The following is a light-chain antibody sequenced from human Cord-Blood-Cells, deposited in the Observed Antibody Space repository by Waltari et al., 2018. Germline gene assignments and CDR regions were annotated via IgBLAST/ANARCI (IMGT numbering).Light chain of an antibody. CDR2: DVS. CDR1: SSDVGGYNY. V-gene: IGLV2-11*01. CDR3: CSYAGSYNWV. Sequence: QSALTPPRSVSGSPGQSVTLSCTGTSSDVGGYNYVSWYQQHPGKAPKLMIYDVSKRPSGVPDRFSGSKSGNTASLTISGLQAEDEADYYCCSYAGSYNWVFGGGTKLTVL. J-gene: IGLJ3*02.